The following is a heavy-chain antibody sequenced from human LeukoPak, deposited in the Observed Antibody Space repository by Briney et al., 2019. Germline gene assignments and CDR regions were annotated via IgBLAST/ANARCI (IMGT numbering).Heavy chain of an antibody. CDR1: GGSVSSGSYY. CDR3: ARDLDGMDV. Sequence: SETLSLTCTVSGGSVSSGSYYWSWIRQPPGKGLEWIGYIYYSGSTNYNPSLKSRVTISVDTSKNQFSLKLSSVTAADTAVYYCARDLDGMDVWGKGTTVTVSS. CDR2: IYYSGST. V-gene: IGHV4-61*01. J-gene: IGHJ6*04.